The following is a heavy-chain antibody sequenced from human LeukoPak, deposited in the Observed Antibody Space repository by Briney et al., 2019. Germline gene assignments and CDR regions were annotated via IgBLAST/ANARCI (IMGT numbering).Heavy chain of an antibody. J-gene: IGHJ4*02. V-gene: IGHV4-4*07. CDR1: GASISSYY. CDR3: ARDQTHSYGYDY. D-gene: IGHD5-18*01. Sequence: SETLSLTCSVSGASISSYYWSWIRQPAGKGLEWIGRIYTSGSTNYNPSLKSRVTMSVDTSKNQFSLKLSSATAADTAVYYCARDQTHSYGYDYWGQGTLVTVSS. CDR2: IYTSGST.